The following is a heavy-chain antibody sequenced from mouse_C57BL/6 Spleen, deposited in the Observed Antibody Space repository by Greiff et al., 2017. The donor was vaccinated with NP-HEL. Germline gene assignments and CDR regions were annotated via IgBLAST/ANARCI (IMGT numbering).Heavy chain of an antibody. V-gene: IGHV5-4*01. D-gene: IGHD2-4*01. CDR3: AREAMITRAWFAY. CDR2: ISDGGSYT. Sequence: EVKLVESGGGLVKPGGSLKLSCAASGFTFSSYAMSWVRQTPEKRLEWVATISDGGSYTYYPDNVKGRFTISRDNAKNNLYLQMSHLKSEDTAMYYCAREAMITRAWFAYWGQGTLVTVSA. CDR1: GFTFSSYA. J-gene: IGHJ3*01.